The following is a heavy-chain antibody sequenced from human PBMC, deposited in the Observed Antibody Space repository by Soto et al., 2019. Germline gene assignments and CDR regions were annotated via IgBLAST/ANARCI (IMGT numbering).Heavy chain of an antibody. CDR1: GGTFSSYA. D-gene: IGHD2-15*01. Sequence: GASVKVSCKASGGTFSSYAISWVRQAPGQGLEWMGGIIPIFGTANYAQKFQGRVTITADESTSTAYMELSSLRSEDTAVYYCARGRLPVYCSGGSCYYYGMDVGGQGTTVTVSS. CDR2: IIPIFGTA. CDR3: ARGRLPVYCSGGSCYYYGMDV. V-gene: IGHV1-69*13. J-gene: IGHJ6*02.